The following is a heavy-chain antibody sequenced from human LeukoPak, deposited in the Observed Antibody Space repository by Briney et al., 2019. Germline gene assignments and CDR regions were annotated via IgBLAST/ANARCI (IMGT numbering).Heavy chain of an antibody. CDR1: GFSFDGYA. D-gene: IGHD2-15*01. CDR2: INWNSGNI. Sequence: GRSLRLSCAASGFSFDGYAMHWVRQAPGKSLEWVSGINWNSGNIDYADSVKGRFTLSRDTAKNSLYLQMNSLRAEDTALYYCVYDSSGRFDSWGQGTLVTVSS. J-gene: IGHJ4*02. V-gene: IGHV3-9*01. CDR3: VYDSSGRFDS.